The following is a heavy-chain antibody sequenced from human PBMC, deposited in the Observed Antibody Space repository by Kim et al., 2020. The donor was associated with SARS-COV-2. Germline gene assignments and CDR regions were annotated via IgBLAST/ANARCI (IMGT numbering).Heavy chain of an antibody. Sequence: GGSLRLSCAASGFTFSSYGMHWVRQAPGKGLEWVASLWYDGNQKYYADSVKGRFTISRDNSKNTLYLQMNSLRVDDTAVYYCARDLGGGNSPVDHWGQGTLATVSS. CDR2: LWYDGNQK. CDR1: GFTFSSYG. CDR3: ARDLGGGNSPVDH. V-gene: IGHV3-33*01. J-gene: IGHJ4*02. D-gene: IGHD1-26*01.